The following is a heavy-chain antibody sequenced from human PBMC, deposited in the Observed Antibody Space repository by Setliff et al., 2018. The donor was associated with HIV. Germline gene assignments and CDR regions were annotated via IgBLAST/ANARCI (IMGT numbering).Heavy chain of an antibody. V-gene: IGHV4-39*07. CDR1: GGSISSSSYY. CDR2: IYYSGST. Sequence: SETLSLTCTVSGGSISSSSYYWGWIRQPPGKGLEWIGSIYYSGSTYYNPSLKSRVTISVDTSKNQFSLNLSSVTAADTAVYYCARVTYYYWGEGEGFFDYWGQGTLVTVSS. D-gene: IGHD3-10*01. J-gene: IGHJ4*02. CDR3: ARVTYYYWGEGEGFFDY.